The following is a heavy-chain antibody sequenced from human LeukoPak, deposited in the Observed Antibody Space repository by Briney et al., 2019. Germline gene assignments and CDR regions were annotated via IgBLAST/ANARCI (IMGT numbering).Heavy chain of an antibody. CDR3: ARARITMVRGVPGDWFDP. Sequence: ASVKVSCKASGYTFTGYCMHWVRQAPGQGLEWMGWINPNSGGTNYAQKFQGWVTMTRDTSISTAYMELSRLRSDDTAVYYCARARITMVRGVPGDWFDPWGQGTLVTVSS. V-gene: IGHV1-2*04. CDR2: INPNSGGT. CDR1: GYTFTGYC. D-gene: IGHD3-10*01. J-gene: IGHJ5*02.